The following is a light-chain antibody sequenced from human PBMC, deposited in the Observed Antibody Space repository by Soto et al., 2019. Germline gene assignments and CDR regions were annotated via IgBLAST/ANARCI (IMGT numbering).Light chain of an antibody. J-gene: IGKJ2*01. V-gene: IGKV3-15*01. CDR3: QQYKNWPPYT. Sequence: EIVMTQSPAPLSVSPGERATLSCRASQSVSSNLAWYQQKPGQAPRLLIYGASTRATGIPARFSGSGSGTEFTLTISSLQSEDFAVYYCQQYKNWPPYTFCQGTKLEIK. CDR1: QSVSSN. CDR2: GAS.